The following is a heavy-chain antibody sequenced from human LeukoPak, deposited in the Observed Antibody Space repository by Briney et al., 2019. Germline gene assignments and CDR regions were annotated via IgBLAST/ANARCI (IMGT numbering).Heavy chain of an antibody. D-gene: IGHD3-10*01. CDR2: IYYSGST. V-gene: IGHV4-59*01. CDR3: ARSNYYASGSYCNGF. Sequence: SETLSLTCTVSGDSISSYYWSWIRQPPGKGLEWIGYIYYSGSTNYNPSLKSRVTISVDTSKNQFSLTLTSVTAADTAVYYCARSNYYASGSYCNGFWGQGTLVTVSS. CDR1: GDSISSYY. J-gene: IGHJ4*02.